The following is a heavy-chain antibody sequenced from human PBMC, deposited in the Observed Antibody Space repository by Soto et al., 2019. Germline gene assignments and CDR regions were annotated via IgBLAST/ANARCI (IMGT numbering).Heavy chain of an antibody. CDR3: ARGRGYSYGFRYYYYGMDV. V-gene: IGHV4-34*01. D-gene: IGHD5-18*01. J-gene: IGHJ6*02. Sequence: QVQLQQWGAGLLKPSETLSLTCAVYGGSFSGYYWSWIRQPPGKGLEWIGEINHSGSTNYNPALKCRVTISVDTSKNQFSLKLSSVTAADTAVYYCARGRGYSYGFRYYYYGMDVWGQGTTVTVSS. CDR2: INHSGST. CDR1: GGSFSGYY.